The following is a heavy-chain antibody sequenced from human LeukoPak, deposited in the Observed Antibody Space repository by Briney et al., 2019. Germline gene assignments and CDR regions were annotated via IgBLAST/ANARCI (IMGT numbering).Heavy chain of an antibody. CDR3: ARGYSGSY. CDR1: GFTFSGFW. J-gene: IGHJ4*02. V-gene: IGHV3-7*01. Sequence: PGGSLRLSCAVSGFTFSGFWMSWVRQAPGKGLEWAANIKQDGSEKYYVDSVKGRFTISRDNAKNSLYLQMNSLRAEDTAVYYCARGYSGSYWGQGTLVTVSS. CDR2: IKQDGSEK. D-gene: IGHD1-26*01.